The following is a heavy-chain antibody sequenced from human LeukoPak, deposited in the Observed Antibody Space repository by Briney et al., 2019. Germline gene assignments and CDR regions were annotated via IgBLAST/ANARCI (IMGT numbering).Heavy chain of an antibody. Sequence: PGGSLRLSCAASGFTFTNYAMYWVRQAPGKGLEWVSAISGSGGSTYYADSVKGRFTISRDNPKNTLYLQMNSLRAEDTAVYYCAKGRFLAYYYYMDVWGKGTTVTVSS. J-gene: IGHJ6*03. CDR3: AKGRFLAYYYYMDV. CDR2: ISGSGGST. CDR1: GFTFTNYA. D-gene: IGHD3-3*01. V-gene: IGHV3-23*01.